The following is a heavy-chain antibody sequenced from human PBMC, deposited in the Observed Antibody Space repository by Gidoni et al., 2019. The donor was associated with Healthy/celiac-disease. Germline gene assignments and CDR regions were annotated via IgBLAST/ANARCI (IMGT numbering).Heavy chain of an antibody. D-gene: IGHD2-2*01. J-gene: IGHJ4*02. CDR2: ISGSGGST. Sequence: EVQLLESGGALVKPGGSLSPSVAPSDLPFSSYAMSWVRQAPGKGLEWVSAISGSGGSTYYADSVKGRFTISRDNSKNTLYLQMNSLRAGDTAVYYCAKFSTRVSCYDYWGQGTLVTVSS. CDR3: AKFSTRVSCYDY. CDR1: DLPFSSYA. V-gene: IGHV3-23*01.